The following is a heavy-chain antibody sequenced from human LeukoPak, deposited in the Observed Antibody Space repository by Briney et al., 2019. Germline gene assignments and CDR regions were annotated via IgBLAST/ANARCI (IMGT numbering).Heavy chain of an antibody. CDR2: ISYSGTT. J-gene: IGHJ6*03. CDR1: GFTFSNAW. V-gene: IGHV4-4*02. D-gene: IGHD6-6*01. CDR3: ARDFSSSSSVYYYYYMDV. Sequence: GSLRLSCAASGFTFSNAWMSWVRQAPGKGLEWIGTISYSGTTYYNPSLKSRVTISLDTSKNQFSLKLSSVTAADTAIYYCARDFSSSSSVYYYYYMDVWGKGTTVTVSS.